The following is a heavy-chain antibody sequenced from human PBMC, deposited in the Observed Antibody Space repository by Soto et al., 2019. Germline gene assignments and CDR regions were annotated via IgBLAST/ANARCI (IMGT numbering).Heavy chain of an antibody. J-gene: IGHJ6*03. CDR2: IFSNDEK. Sequence: QVTLKESGPVLVKPTETLTLPCTVSGFSLSNARMGVSWIRQPPGKALEWLAHIFSNDEKSYSTSLKSRLTISKDTSKSQVVLTMTNMDPVDTATYYCARILSGGSWPDYYYFMDVWGKGTTVSVSS. CDR1: GFSLSNARMG. CDR3: ARILSGGSWPDYYYFMDV. V-gene: IGHV2-26*01. D-gene: IGHD2-15*01.